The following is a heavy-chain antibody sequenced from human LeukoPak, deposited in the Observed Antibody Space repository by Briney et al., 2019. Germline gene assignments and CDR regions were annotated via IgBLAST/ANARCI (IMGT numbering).Heavy chain of an antibody. J-gene: IGHJ4*02. CDR1: GFTASSNY. CDR3: ASMVRGVTNGLFDY. Sequence: GGSLRLSCAASGFTASSNYMSWVRQAPGKGLEWVSVIYSGGSTYYADSVKGRFTISRDNSKNTLYLQMNSLRAEDTAVYYCASMVRGVTNGLFDYWGQGTLVTVSS. D-gene: IGHD3-10*01. CDR2: IYSGGST. V-gene: IGHV3-53*01.